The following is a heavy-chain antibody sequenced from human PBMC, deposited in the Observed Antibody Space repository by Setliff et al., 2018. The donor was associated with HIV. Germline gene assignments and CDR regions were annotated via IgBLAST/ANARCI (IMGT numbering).Heavy chain of an antibody. CDR1: GFSLSTSGMR. Sequence: SGPTLVNPTQTLTLTCTFSGFSLSTSGMRVSWIRQPPGKALEWLARIDWDDDKFYSTSLKTRLTISKDTSKNQVVLTMTNMDPVDTATYYCARIIGAAAGPDAFDIWGQGTMVTVSS. CDR2: IDWDDDK. V-gene: IGHV2-70*04. J-gene: IGHJ3*02. CDR3: ARIIGAAAGPDAFDI. D-gene: IGHD6-13*01.